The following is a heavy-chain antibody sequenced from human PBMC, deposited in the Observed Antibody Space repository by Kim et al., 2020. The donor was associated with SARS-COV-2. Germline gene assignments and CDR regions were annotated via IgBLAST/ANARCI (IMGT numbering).Heavy chain of an antibody. CDR2: INHSGST. J-gene: IGHJ6*02. CDR3: AKSSRITNYFYYYGMDF. Sequence: SETLSLTCAVYGGSFSGYYWSWIRQPPGKGLEWIGEINHSGSTNYNPSLESRVTISVDTSKNQFSLKLSSVTAADTAVYYCAKSSRITNYFYYYGMDFWGQGTTVTVSS. V-gene: IGHV4-34*01. CDR1: GGSFSGYY.